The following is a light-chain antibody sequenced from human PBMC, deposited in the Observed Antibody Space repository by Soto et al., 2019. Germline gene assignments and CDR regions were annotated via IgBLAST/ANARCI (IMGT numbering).Light chain of an antibody. Sequence: QPVLTQSPSASASLGASVKLTCTLSSGHSSYAIAWHQQQPEKGPRYWMKLNSDGSHSKGDGIPDRFSGSSSGAARYLTISRLLSEDEADYYCQSWGTGIHVVFGGGTKLTVL. CDR1: SGHSSYA. CDR3: QSWGTGIHVV. V-gene: IGLV4-69*01. CDR2: LNSDGSH. J-gene: IGLJ2*01.